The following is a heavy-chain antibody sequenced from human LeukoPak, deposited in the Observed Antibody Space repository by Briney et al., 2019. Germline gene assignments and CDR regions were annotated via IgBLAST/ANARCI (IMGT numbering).Heavy chain of an antibody. Sequence: GGSLRLSCAASGFTFSGFSMSWARQSPTKGLEWVANIKQDGGEKYYVDSVKGRFTISRDNAKNSLSLQMNNLRVEDTAVYYCARAGSHWHYVYWGQGTVVTVSS. CDR3: ARAGSHWHYVY. CDR1: GFTFSGFS. CDR2: IKQDGGEK. V-gene: IGHV3-7*01. D-gene: IGHD3-10*01. J-gene: IGHJ4*02.